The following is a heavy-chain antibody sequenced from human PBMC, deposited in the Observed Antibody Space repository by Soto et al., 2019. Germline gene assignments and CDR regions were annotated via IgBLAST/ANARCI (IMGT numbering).Heavy chain of an antibody. CDR1: GFTFSNAW. CDR2: IKSKTDGGTT. CDR3: TTDSYSTIIIVRFDY. J-gene: IGHJ4*01. D-gene: IGHD3-22*01. Sequence: GGSLRLSCAAAGFTFSNAWINWVRQAPGKGLEWVGRIKSKTDGGTTDYAEPVKGRFAISRDDSNNMVYLQMNSLKIEDTAVYYCTTDSYSTIIIVRFDYWGHGTLVTV. V-gene: IGHV3-15*07.